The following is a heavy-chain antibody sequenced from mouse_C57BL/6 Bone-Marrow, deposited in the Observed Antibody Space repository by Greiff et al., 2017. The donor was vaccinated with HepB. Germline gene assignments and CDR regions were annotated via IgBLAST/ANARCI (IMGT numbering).Heavy chain of an antibody. V-gene: IGHV1-82*01. CDR1: GYAFSSSW. D-gene: IGHD4-1*01. CDR3: ARGELGRFAY. Sequence: QVQLKESGPELVKPGASVKISCKASGYAFSSSWMNWVKQRPGKGLEWIGRIYPGDGDTNYNGKFKGKATLTADKSSSTAYMQLSSLTSEDSAVYFCARGELGRFAYWGQGTLVTVSA. J-gene: IGHJ3*01. CDR2: IYPGDGDT.